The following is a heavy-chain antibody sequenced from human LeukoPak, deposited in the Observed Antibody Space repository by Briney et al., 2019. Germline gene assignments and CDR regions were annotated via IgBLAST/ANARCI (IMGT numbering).Heavy chain of an antibody. CDR3: AKLVLFSGTTGDPNY. CDR2: ITASGGST. D-gene: IGHD1-1*01. Sequence: GGSLRLSCAASGFSFSSYAMSWVRQAPGKGLEWVSTITASGGSTYYADSVKGRFTISRDNSKNTLYLQINSLRAEDTALYYCAKLVLFSGTTGDPNYWGQGTLVTVSS. J-gene: IGHJ4*02. CDR1: GFSFSSYA. V-gene: IGHV3-23*01.